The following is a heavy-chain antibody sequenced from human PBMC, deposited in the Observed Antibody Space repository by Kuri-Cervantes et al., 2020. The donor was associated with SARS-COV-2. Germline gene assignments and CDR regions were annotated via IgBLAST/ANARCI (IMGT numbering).Heavy chain of an antibody. CDR3: AIAAAEFFDY. D-gene: IGHD6-13*01. V-gene: IGHV3-21*01. CDR1: GFTFSSYS. J-gene: IGHJ4*02. CDR2: ISSSSSYI. Sequence: GGSLRLSCAASGFTFSSYSMNWVRQAPGKGLEWVSSISSSSSYISYADSMKGRFTISRDNAKNSLYLQMNSLRAEDTAVYYCAIAAAEFFDYWGQGTLVTVSS.